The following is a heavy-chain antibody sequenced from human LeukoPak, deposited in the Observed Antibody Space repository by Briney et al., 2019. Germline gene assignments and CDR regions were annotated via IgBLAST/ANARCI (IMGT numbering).Heavy chain of an antibody. Sequence: GGSLRLSCAASGFTFSSYGMHWVRQAPGKGLEGVAFIRYDGSNKYYADSVKGRFTISRDNSKNTLYLQMNSLRAEDTAVYYCAKGNRTSITIFGVVNPGDAFDIWGQGTMVTVSS. CDR2: IRYDGSNK. V-gene: IGHV3-30*02. CDR3: AKGNRTSITIFGVVNPGDAFDI. J-gene: IGHJ3*02. D-gene: IGHD3-3*01. CDR1: GFTFSSYG.